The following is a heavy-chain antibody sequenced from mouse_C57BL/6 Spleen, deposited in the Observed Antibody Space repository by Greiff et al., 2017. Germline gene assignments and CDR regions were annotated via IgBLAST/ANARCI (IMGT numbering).Heavy chain of an antibody. D-gene: IGHD4-1*01. CDR3: ARAFLGRTEIWDFDV. CDR2: LNPNYGTT. V-gene: IGHV1-39*01. CDR1: GYSFTDYN. Sequence: EVQLQQSGPELVKPGASVKISCKASGYSFTDYNMNWVKQSNGKSLEWIGVLNPNYGTTSYNQQFKGKATLTVDQSSSTAYMQLNSLTSEDSAVYYCARAFLGRTEIWDFDVWGTGTTVTVTS. J-gene: IGHJ1*03.